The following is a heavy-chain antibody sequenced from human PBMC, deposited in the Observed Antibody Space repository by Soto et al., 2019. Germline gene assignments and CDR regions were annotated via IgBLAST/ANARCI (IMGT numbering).Heavy chain of an antibody. V-gene: IGHV3-30*18. CDR2: ISYDGSNK. CDR3: AKSLQQLVYYYYYYGMDV. Sequence: GGSLRLSCAASGFTFSSYGMHWVRQAPGKGLEWVAVISYDGSNKYYADSVKGRFTISRDNSKNTLYLQMNSLRAEDTAVYYCAKSLQQLVYYYYYYGMDVWGQGTTVTVSS. D-gene: IGHD6-13*01. J-gene: IGHJ6*02. CDR1: GFTFSSYG.